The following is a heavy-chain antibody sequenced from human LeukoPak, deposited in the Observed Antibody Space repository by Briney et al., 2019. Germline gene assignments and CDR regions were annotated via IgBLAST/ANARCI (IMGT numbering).Heavy chain of an antibody. Sequence: PGGSLRLSCAASEFTLDSYAMNWVRQAPGKGLEWVSAISGSGANTYYANSVKGRFTISRDNSKSTLFLQMDSLRAEDTAIYYCAKTSVSSGWPELSDFWGQGTLVTVSS. CDR2: ISGSGANT. V-gene: IGHV3-23*01. J-gene: IGHJ4*02. CDR3: AKTSVSSGWPELSDF. D-gene: IGHD6-19*01. CDR1: EFTLDSYA.